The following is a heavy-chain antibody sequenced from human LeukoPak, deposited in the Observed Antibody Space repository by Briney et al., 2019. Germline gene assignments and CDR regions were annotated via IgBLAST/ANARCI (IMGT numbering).Heavy chain of an antibody. J-gene: IGHJ6*03. CDR1: GYSISSGYY. D-gene: IGHD2-21*01. V-gene: IGHV4-38-2*02. Sequence: PSETLSLTCTVSGYSISSGYYWGWIRQPPGKGLEWIGSIYHSGSTYYNPSLKSRVTISVDTSQNQFSLRLIAVTAADTAMYYCAREARLRYYYMDVWGKGTPVTVSS. CDR3: AREARLRYYYMDV. CDR2: IYHSGST.